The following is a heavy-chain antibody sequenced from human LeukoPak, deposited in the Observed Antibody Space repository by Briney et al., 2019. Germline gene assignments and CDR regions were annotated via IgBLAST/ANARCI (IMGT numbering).Heavy chain of an antibody. CDR2: ISSSSSYI. CDR1: GFTFSSYS. J-gene: IGHJ4*02. V-gene: IGHV3-21*01. Sequence: PRGSLRLSCAASGFTFSSYSMNWVRQAPGKGLEWVSSISSSSSYISYADSVKGRFTISRDNAKKSLYLQMNSLRAEDTAAYYCAREVWNPYYIDYWGQGTLDTVSS. CDR3: AREVWNPYYIDY. D-gene: IGHD1-1*01.